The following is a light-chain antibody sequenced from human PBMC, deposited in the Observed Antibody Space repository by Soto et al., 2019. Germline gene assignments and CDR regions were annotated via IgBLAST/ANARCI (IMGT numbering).Light chain of an antibody. V-gene: IGKV3-15*01. CDR3: PQYTNWPQT. CDR2: GAS. Sequence: AVTKSLSTLRGSPGERATLSCRASQSVSSDLAWYHQKPGQPPRLLIYGASTRATGIPARISGSGSGTEFTLTISSLQSEDFAVYYCPQYTNWPQTFGQGAKVDIK. CDR1: QSVSSD. J-gene: IGKJ1*01.